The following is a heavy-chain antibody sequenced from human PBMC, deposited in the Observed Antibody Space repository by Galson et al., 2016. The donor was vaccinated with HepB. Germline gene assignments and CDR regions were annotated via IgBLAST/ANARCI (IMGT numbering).Heavy chain of an antibody. Sequence: SVKVSCKGGTFNNVDITWVRQAPGQGLEWMGWIHSYKGSTKYGQKFQGRVSMTTDTTTSTVYMELRSLRYDDTAVYYCSSGGLGYCSGDRCYGETWFDSWGPGTLVTVSS. J-gene: IGHJ5*01. D-gene: IGHD2-15*01. CDR2: IHSYKGST. CDR1: GTFNNVD. CDR3: SSGGLGYCSGDRCYGETWFDS. V-gene: IGHV1-18*04.